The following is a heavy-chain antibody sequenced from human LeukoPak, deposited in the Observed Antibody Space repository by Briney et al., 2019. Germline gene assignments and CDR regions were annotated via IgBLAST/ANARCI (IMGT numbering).Heavy chain of an antibody. CDR1: GFTFSSYW. Sequence: GGSLRLSCAASGFTFSSYWMHWVRQAPGKGLVWVSRINSDGSSTSYADSVKGRLTISRDNAKNTLYLQMNSLRAEDTAVYYCAGESLYSSGREVYFQHWGQGTLVTVSS. CDR3: AGESLYSSGREVYFQH. J-gene: IGHJ1*01. CDR2: INSDGSST. V-gene: IGHV3-74*01. D-gene: IGHD6-19*01.